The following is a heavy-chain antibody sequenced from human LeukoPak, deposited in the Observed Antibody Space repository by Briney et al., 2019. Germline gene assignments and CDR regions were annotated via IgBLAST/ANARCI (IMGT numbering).Heavy chain of an antibody. Sequence: GESLKISXKGSGYSFTSYWIGWVRQMPGKGLEWMGIIYPGDSDTRYSPSFQGQVTISADKSISTAYLQWSSLKASDTAMYYCARHPSYYDSSGYYKDYYMDVWGKGTTVTVSS. J-gene: IGHJ6*03. CDR2: IYPGDSDT. V-gene: IGHV5-51*01. CDR1: GYSFTSYW. D-gene: IGHD3-22*01. CDR3: ARHPSYYDSSGYYKDYYMDV.